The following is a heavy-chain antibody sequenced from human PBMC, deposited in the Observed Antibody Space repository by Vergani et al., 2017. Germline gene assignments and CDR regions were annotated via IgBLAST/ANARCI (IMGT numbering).Heavy chain of an antibody. Sequence: QVQLQQSGPGLVKPSQTLSLTCAISGDSVSSNSAAWNWIRQSPSRGLEWLGRTYYRSKWYNDYAVSVKSRITINPDTSKNQFSLQLNSVTPEDTAVYYCARSRGRESSRNYDFWSGIITPPYYYYMDVWGKGTTVTVSS. CDR3: ARSRGRESSRNYDFWSGIITPPYYYYMDV. CDR1: GDSVSSNSAA. D-gene: IGHD3-3*01. CDR2: TYYRSKWYN. J-gene: IGHJ6*03. V-gene: IGHV6-1*01.